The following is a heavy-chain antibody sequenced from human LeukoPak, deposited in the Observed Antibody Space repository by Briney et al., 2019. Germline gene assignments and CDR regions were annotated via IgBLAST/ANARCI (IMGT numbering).Heavy chain of an antibody. V-gene: IGHV3-30*03. CDR1: GFTFSSYG. CDR2: ISYDGSNK. Sequence: LTGGSLRLSCAASGFTFSSYGMHWVRQAPGKGLEWVAVISYDGSNKYYADSVKGRFTISRDNSKNTLYLQMNSLRAEDTAVYYCAAGGDDYVWGSYPPSYWGQGTLVTVSS. CDR3: AAGGDDYVWGSYPPSY. J-gene: IGHJ4*02. D-gene: IGHD3-16*02.